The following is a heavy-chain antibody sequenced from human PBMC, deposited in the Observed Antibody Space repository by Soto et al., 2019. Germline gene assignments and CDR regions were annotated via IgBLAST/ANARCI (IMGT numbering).Heavy chain of an antibody. CDR1: GGSLTGYY. J-gene: IGHJ4*02. CDR3: ARGQEGIVATH. CDR2: VKDGGST. D-gene: IGHD5-12*01. Sequence: QVQLQQWGAGLLKPSETLSLTCTVNGGSLTGYYWSWIRQPPGKGLEWIGEVKDGGSTNYTPSLRGRVSISADTSNTHCSLRLNSVTAADTAVYFCARGQEGIVATHWDQGALVTVSS. V-gene: IGHV4-34*01.